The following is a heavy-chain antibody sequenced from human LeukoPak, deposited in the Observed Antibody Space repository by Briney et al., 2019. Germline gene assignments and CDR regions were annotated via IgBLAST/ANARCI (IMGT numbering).Heavy chain of an antibody. CDR3: AREREIAAAGTIFDY. CDR1: GGSISSGDYY. V-gene: IGHV4-30-4*08. CDR2: IYYSGST. J-gene: IGHJ4*02. Sequence: SETLSLTCTVSGGSISSGDYYWSWIRQPPGKGLEWIGYIYYSGSTYYNPSLKGRVTISVDTSKNQFSLKLSSVTAADTAVYYCAREREIAAAGTIFDYWGQGTLVTVSS. D-gene: IGHD6-13*01.